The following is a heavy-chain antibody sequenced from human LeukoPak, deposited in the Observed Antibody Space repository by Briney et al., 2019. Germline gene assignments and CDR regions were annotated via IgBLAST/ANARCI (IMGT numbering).Heavy chain of an antibody. CDR2: IYYSGST. D-gene: IGHD2-2*01. J-gene: IGHJ5*02. V-gene: IGHV4-39*01. Sequence: SETLSLTCSVSGGSISSSSYHWGWIRQPPGKELEWIGSIYYSGSTYYNPSLKSRVTISVDTSKNQFSLKLSSVTAADTAVYYCARVYCSSTSCYVDWFDPWGQGTLVTVSS. CDR1: GGSISSSSYH. CDR3: ARVYCSSTSCYVDWFDP.